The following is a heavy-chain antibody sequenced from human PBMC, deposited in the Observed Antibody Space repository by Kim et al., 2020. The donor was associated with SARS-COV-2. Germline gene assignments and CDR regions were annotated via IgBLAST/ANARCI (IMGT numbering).Heavy chain of an antibody. Sequence: GGSLRLSCAASGFTFSSYGMHWVRQAPGKGLEWVAVIWYDGSNKYYADSVKGRFTISRDNSKNTLYLQMNSLRAEDTAVYYCAKDRMVRGVYDAFDIWGQGTMVTVSS. V-gene: IGHV3-33*06. CDR1: GFTFSSYG. J-gene: IGHJ3*02. D-gene: IGHD3-10*01. CDR2: IWYDGSNK. CDR3: AKDRMVRGVYDAFDI.